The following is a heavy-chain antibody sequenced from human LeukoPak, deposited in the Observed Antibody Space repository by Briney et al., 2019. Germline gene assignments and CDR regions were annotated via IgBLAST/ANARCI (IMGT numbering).Heavy chain of an antibody. V-gene: IGHV1-2*04. D-gene: IGHD1-26*01. Sequence: GASVKVSCKASGYTFTSYAMHWVRQAPGQRLEWMGWINPNSGGTNYAQKFQGWVTMTRDTSISTAYMELSRLRSDDTAVYYCARDGNSGSYFGAYWGQGTLVTVSS. CDR2: INPNSGGT. CDR1: GYTFTSYA. CDR3: ARDGNSGSYFGAY. J-gene: IGHJ4*02.